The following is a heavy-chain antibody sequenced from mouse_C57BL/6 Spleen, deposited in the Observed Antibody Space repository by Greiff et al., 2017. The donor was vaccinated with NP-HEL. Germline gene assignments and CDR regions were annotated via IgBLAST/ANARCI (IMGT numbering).Heavy chain of an antibody. CDR1: GYTFTDYE. CDR3: TYYDYPY. V-gene: IGHV1-15*01. CDR2: IDPETGGT. D-gene: IGHD2-4*01. J-gene: IGHJ2*01. Sequence: QVQLKQSGAELVRPGASVTLSCKASGYTFTDYEMHWVKQTPVHGLEWIGAIDPETGGTAYNQKFKGKAILTADKSSSTAYMELRSLTSEDSAVYYCTYYDYPYWGQGTTLTVSS.